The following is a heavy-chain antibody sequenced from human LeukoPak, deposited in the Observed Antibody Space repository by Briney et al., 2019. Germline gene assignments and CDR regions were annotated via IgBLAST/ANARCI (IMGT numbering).Heavy chain of an antibody. D-gene: IGHD1-26*01. V-gene: IGHV3-30*18. CDR2: ISYDGSNK. Sequence: GRSLRLSCAASGFTFSSYGMHWVRQAPGKGLEWVAVISYDGSNKYYADSVKGRFTISRDNSKNTLYLQMNSLRAEDTAVYYCAKSGEELAFDYWGQETLVTVSS. CDR1: GFTFSSYG. CDR3: AKSGEELAFDY. J-gene: IGHJ4*02.